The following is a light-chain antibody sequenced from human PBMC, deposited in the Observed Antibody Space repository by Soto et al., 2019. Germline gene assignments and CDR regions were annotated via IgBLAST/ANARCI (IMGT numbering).Light chain of an antibody. J-gene: IGLJ2*01. Sequence: QPVLTQPPSASGTPGQRVTISCSGSSSNIGSNYVYWYQQLPGTAHKLLIYRNNQRPSGVPDRFSGSKSGTSASLAISGLRSEDEADYYCAAWDDRLNGVVFGGGTKVTVL. CDR3: AAWDDRLNGVV. CDR1: SSNIGSNY. V-gene: IGLV1-47*01. CDR2: RNN.